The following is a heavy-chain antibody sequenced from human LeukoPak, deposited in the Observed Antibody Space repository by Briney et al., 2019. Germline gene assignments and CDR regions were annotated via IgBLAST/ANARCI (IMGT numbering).Heavy chain of an antibody. CDR3: ASLPSPTDV. V-gene: IGHV3-30-3*01. Sequence: PGRSLRLSCAASGFTFSSYTMHWVHQAPGKGLEWAAVISYDGSNKYYADSVKGRFTISRDNSKNTLYLQMNSLRAEDTAVYYCASLPSPTDVWGKGTTVTVSS. J-gene: IGHJ6*04. CDR1: GFTFSSYT. CDR2: ISYDGSNK.